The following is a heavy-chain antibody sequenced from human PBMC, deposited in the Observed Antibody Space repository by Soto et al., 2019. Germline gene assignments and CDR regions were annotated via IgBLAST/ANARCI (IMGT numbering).Heavy chain of an antibody. CDR1: GFTFSSYG. Sequence: GGSLRLSCAASGFTFSSYGMHWVRQAPGKGLEWVAVISYDGSNKYYADSVKGRFTISRDNSKNTLYLQMNSLRAEDTAVYYCAKDSSGGFDYWGQGTLVTVSS. J-gene: IGHJ4*02. CDR2: ISYDGSNK. V-gene: IGHV3-30*18. CDR3: AKDSSGGFDY.